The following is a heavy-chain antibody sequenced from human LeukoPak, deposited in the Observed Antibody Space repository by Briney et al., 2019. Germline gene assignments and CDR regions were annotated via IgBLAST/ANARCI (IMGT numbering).Heavy chain of an antibody. J-gene: IGHJ4*02. CDR3: ARRRGATMVLAAYWGYYFDY. CDR2: INHSGST. Sequence: SETLSLTCAVYGGSFSGYYWSWIRQPPGKGLEWIGEINHSGSTNYNPSLKSRVTISVDTSKNQFSLKLSSVTAADTAVYYCARRRGATMVLAAYWGYYFDYWGQGTLVTVSS. V-gene: IGHV4-34*01. D-gene: IGHD1-26*01. CDR1: GGSFSGYY.